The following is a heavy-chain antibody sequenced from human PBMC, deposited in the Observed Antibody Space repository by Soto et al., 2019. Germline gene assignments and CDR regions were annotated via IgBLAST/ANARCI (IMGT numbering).Heavy chain of an antibody. J-gene: IGHJ4*02. V-gene: IGHV4-4*02. CDR1: GGSISSSNW. D-gene: IGHD6-19*01. CDR2: IYHSGST. CDR3: AIDFGWLPDESYFDY. Sequence: QVQLQESGPGLVKPSGTLSLTCAVSGGSISSSNWWSWVRQPPGKGLEWIGEIYHSGSTNYNPSLKRRVTQLVDKSKNPFSLKLSSVTAADTAVYYCAIDFGWLPDESYFDYWGQGTLVTVSS.